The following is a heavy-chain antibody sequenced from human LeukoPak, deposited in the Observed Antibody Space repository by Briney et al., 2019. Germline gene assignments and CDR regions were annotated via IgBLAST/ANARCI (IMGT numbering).Heavy chain of an antibody. CDR2: INHSGST. Sequence: SETLSLTCIVSGGSISSGDYYWAWIRQPPGKGLEWIGEINHSGSTNYNPSLKSRVTISVDTSKNQFSLKLSSVTAADTAVYYCARAGLNGDVDYWGQGTLVTVSS. J-gene: IGHJ4*02. D-gene: IGHD4-17*01. CDR1: GGSISSGDYY. V-gene: IGHV4-39*07. CDR3: ARAGLNGDVDY.